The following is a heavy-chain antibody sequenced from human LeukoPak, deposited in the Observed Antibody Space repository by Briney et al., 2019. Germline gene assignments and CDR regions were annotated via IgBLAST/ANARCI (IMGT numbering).Heavy chain of an antibody. V-gene: IGHV4-39*01. CDR2: IYYSGST. J-gene: IGHJ4*02. CDR1: GGSISSYY. CDR3: ARHDGVRGAEDY. D-gene: IGHD3-10*01. Sequence: SETLSLTCTVSGGSISSYYWGWIRQPPGKGLEWIGSIYYSGSTYYNPSLKSRVTISVDTSKNQFSLKLSSVTAADTAVYYCARHDGVRGAEDYWGQGTLVTVSS.